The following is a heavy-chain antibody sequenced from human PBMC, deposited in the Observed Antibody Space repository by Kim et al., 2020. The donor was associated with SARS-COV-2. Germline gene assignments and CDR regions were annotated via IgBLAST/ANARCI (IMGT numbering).Heavy chain of an antibody. D-gene: IGHD3-10*01. J-gene: IGHJ6*02. V-gene: IGHV3-23*01. CDR1: GFTFSSYA. CDR2: ISGSGGST. CDR3: ATSGVRGVPYYYYYGMDV. Sequence: GGSLRLSCAASGFTFSSYAMSWVRQAPGKGLEWVSAISGSGGSTYYADSVKGRFTISRDNSKNMLYLQMNSLRAEDTAVYYCATSGVRGVPYYYYYGMDVWGQGTTVTVSS.